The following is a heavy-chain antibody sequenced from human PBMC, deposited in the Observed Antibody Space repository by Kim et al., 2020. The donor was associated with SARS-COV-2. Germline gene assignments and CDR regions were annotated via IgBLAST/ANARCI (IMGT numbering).Heavy chain of an antibody. Sequence: YAQGCTGRLVFSLDTSVSTAYLKISSIKAEDTAVYYCARAVTDYGDYVFDYWGQGTLVTVSS. D-gene: IGHD4-17*01. CDR3: ARAVTDYGDYVFDY. V-gene: IGHV7-4-1*02. J-gene: IGHJ4*02.